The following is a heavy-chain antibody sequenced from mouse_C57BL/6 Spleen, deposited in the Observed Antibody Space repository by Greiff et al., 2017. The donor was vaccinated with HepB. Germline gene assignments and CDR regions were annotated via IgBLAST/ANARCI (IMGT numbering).Heavy chain of an antibody. J-gene: IGHJ3*01. V-gene: IGHV5-6*01. CDR3: ARHEELLFAY. CDR2: ISSGGSYT. CDR1: GFTFSSYG. Sequence: EVMLVESGGDLVKPGGSLKLSCAASGFTFSSYGTSWVRQTPDKRLEWVATISSGGSYTYYPDSVKGRFTISRDNAKNTLYLQMSSLKSEDTAMYYCARHEELLFAYWGQGTLVTVSA.